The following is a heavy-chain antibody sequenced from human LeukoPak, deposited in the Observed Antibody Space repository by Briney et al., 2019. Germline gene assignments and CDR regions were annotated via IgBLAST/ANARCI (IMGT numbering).Heavy chain of an antibody. CDR2: ISGSGGST. CDR3: ANGGLGELSSFDY. D-gene: IGHD3-16*02. CDR1: GFTFSSYA. J-gene: IGHJ4*02. V-gene: IGHV3-23*01. Sequence: GGSLRLSCAASGFTFSSYAMSWVRQAPGKGLEWVSAISGSGGSTCYADSVKGRFTISRDNSKNTLYLQMNSLRAEDTAVYYCANGGLGELSSFDYWGQGTLVTVSS.